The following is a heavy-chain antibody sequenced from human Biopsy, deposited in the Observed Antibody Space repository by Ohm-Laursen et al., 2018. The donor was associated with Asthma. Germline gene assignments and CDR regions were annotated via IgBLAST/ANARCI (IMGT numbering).Heavy chain of an antibody. V-gene: IGHV1-24*01. CDR2: HDHEEGGT. Sequence: GASVTASCKISGYSVTDLSMHWVRQAPGQGLEWMGGHDHEEGGTVNARRFQGRVTMTEDTSTDTAYMELSSLSSDDTAVYYCASDFPKDYVRYNFQFWGQGTLVTVSP. D-gene: IGHD4-17*01. CDR3: ASDFPKDYVRYNFQF. J-gene: IGHJ4*02. CDR1: GYSVTDLS.